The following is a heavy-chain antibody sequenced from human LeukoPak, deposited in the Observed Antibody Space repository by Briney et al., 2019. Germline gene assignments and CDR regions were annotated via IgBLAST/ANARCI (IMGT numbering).Heavy chain of an antibody. CDR1: GGSISTSNYY. CDR2: IYYSGST. V-gene: IGHV4-39*07. D-gene: IGHD3-10*01. Sequence: SETLSLTCIVSGGSISTSNYYWGWIRQPPGKGLEWIGSIYYSGSTYYHPSLKSRVTISVDTSKNQFSLKLSSVTAADTAVYYCAKGSGSSPFDPWGQGTLVTVSS. J-gene: IGHJ5*02. CDR3: AKGSGSSPFDP.